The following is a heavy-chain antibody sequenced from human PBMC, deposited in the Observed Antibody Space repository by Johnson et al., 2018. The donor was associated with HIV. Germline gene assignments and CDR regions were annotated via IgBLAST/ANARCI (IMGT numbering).Heavy chain of an antibody. CDR2: INSDGSGT. CDR3: AREGPSERAGFDS. V-gene: IGHV3-74*01. CDR1: GFTFSSYW. Sequence: VQLVESGGGLVQPGGSLRLSCAASGFTFSSYWIHWVRQAPGKGLVWVSRINSDGSGTSYADSVKGRFTISRDNAKNTLYLQMNSLRVDDTAVYYCAREGPSERAGFDSWGQGTMVTVSS. J-gene: IGHJ3*02.